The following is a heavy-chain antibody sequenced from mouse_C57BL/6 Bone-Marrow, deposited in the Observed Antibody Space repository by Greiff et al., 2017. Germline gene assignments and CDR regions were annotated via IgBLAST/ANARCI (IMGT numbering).Heavy chain of an antibody. CDR1: GFTFTDYY. CDR2: IRNKANGYTT. D-gene: IGHD2-1*01. V-gene: IGHV7-3*01. CDR3: ARYGGNYEDC. Sequence: EVQRVESGGGLVQPGGSLSLSCAASGFTFTDYYMSWVRQPPGKALEWLGFIRNKANGYTTEYSASVKGRFTISRDNSQSILYLQMNALRAEDSATDYCARYGGNYEDCWGQGTTLTVS. J-gene: IGHJ2*01.